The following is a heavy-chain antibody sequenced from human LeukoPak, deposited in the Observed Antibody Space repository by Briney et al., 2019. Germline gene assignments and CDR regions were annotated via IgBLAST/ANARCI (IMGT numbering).Heavy chain of an antibody. V-gene: IGHV1-69*05. CDR2: LTPIFGKE. CDR3: ARSPLAQQLGFRDAFDI. D-gene: IGHD6-13*01. Sequence: SAKVSCKASGGTLSSSAISWVRPAPGQGLEWTGRLTPIFGKENYAQNCQGRVTLTTDESTSTAYMVLSILSSEDTAVYYCARSPLAQQLGFRDAFDIWGQGTMVTVSS. J-gene: IGHJ3*02. CDR1: GGTLSSSA.